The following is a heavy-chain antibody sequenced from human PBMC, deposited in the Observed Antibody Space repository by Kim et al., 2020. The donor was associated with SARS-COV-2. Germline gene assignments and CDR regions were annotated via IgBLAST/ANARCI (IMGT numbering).Heavy chain of an antibody. Sequence: NYAQKFQERVTITRDMSTSIAYMELSSLGSEDTAVYYCAAIMTTVTTPDYWGQGTLVTVSS. V-gene: IGHV1-58*01. J-gene: IGHJ4*02. CDR3: AAIMTTVTTPDY. D-gene: IGHD4-17*01.